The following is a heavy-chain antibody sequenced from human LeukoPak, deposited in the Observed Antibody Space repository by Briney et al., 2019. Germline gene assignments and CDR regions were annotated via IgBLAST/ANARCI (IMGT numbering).Heavy chain of an antibody. J-gene: IGHJ4*02. Sequence: PGGSLRLSCQASGFPFSTFPMSWVRQAPGKGLEWVSTLSGDGSDTYYADSVKGRFTISRDTSKNTLFLQMNSLRADDTAIYYCTKGGHGGYWGQGTMVTVSS. CDR2: LSGDGSDT. CDR3: TKGGHGGY. CDR1: GFPFSTFP. V-gene: IGHV3-23*01.